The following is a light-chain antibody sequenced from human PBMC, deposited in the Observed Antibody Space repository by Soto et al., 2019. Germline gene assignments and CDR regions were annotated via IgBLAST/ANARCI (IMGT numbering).Light chain of an antibody. V-gene: IGKV1-39*01. CDR3: QQYGTSRAT. Sequence: DIQMTQSPSSLSAFVGDRVTITCRASESISTYLNWYQQKPGKAPKVLIYGAFSLQSGVPSRFSGSGSGTDFTLTISRLEPEDFAVYYCQQYGTSRATFGQGTRLEIK. CDR1: ESISTY. CDR2: GAF. J-gene: IGKJ5*01.